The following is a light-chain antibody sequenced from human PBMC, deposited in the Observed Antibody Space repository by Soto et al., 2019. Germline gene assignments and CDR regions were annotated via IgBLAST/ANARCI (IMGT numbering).Light chain of an antibody. CDR3: QQFHNWPPLT. J-gene: IGKJ4*01. Sequence: EIVLTQSPATLSSSPGERATLSCRASQTVSNKLAWYQQRPGQAPRLLIYDASTRAAGVPARFSGSGSGTEYTLTISSLQSEDFAVYYCQQFHNWPPLTFGGGTKVDI. CDR2: DAS. CDR1: QTVSNK. V-gene: IGKV3-15*01.